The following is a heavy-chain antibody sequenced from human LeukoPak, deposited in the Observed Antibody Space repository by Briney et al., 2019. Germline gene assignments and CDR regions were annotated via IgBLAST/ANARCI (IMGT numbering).Heavy chain of an antibody. J-gene: IGHJ4*02. Sequence: PGGSLRLSCAASGFTFSSYGMHWVRQAPGKGLEWVAFRRYDGSNQFYTDSVKGRFTISRDNSKNTLYLQMNSLRAEDTAVYYCAKDLYGSGSYQTRLFDYWGQGTLVTVSS. D-gene: IGHD3-10*01. CDR2: RRYDGSNQ. V-gene: IGHV3-30*02. CDR3: AKDLYGSGSYQTRLFDY. CDR1: GFTFSSYG.